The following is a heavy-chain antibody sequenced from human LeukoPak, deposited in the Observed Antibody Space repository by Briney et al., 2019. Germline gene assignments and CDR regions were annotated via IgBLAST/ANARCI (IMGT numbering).Heavy chain of an antibody. CDR1: GFTFSDYY. CDR2: ISSSDSTI. J-gene: IGHJ4*02. D-gene: IGHD3-9*01. CDR3: ASGYYDILTGYQTDY. Sequence: GSLRLSCAASGFTFSDYYMSWIRPAPGKGLEWVSYISSSDSTIYYADSVKGRFTISRDNAKNSLYLQMNSLRAEDTAVYYCASGYYDILTGYQTDYWGQGTLVTVSS. V-gene: IGHV3-11*01.